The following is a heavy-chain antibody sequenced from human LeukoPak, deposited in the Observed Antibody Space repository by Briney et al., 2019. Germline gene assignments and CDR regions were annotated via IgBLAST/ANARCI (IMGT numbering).Heavy chain of an antibody. CDR2: ISGSGGST. J-gene: IGHJ4*02. CDR1: GFTFSSYG. V-gene: IGHV3-23*01. Sequence: GGSLRLSCAASGFTFSSYGMSWVRQAPGKGLEWVSAISGSGGSTYYADSVKGRFTISRDNDKNLLYLQMNSLRAEDTAFYYCARDSYGDYSAFDYWGQGTLVTVSS. D-gene: IGHD4-17*01. CDR3: ARDSYGDYSAFDY.